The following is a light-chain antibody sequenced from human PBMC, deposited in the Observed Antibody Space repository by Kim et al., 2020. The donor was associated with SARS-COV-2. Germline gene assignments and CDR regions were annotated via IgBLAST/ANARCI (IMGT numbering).Light chain of an antibody. CDR3: SSYAGSNNLL. CDR2: DVN. J-gene: IGLJ2*01. V-gene: IGLV2-8*01. CDR1: GADVSDYKY. Sequence: GQLVTISSTGTGADVSDYKYGAWYQQHPAKAPILMIFDVNKRPSGVPDRFSGSTSGNTASLTVSGLQAEDEADYYCSSYAGSNNLLFGGGTKVTVL.